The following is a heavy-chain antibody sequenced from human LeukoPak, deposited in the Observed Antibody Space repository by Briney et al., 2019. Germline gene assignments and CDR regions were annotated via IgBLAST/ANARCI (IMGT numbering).Heavy chain of an antibody. D-gene: IGHD6-13*01. V-gene: IGHV3-30*02. CDR1: GFTFTGYA. CDR3: AKDFGYSSRVNDAFDI. Sequence: GGSLRLSCAASGFTFTGYAMHWVRQAPGKGLEWVAVIWSAGSNKYYADSVKGRFTISRDNSKNTLYLQMNSLRAEDTAVYYCAKDFGYSSRVNDAFDIWGQGTMVTVSS. J-gene: IGHJ3*02. CDR2: IWSAGSNK.